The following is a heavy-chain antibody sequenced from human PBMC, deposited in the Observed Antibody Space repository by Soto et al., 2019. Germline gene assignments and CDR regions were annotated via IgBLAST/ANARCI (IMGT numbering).Heavy chain of an antibody. Sequence: QVQLQESGPGLVKPSQTLSLTCTVSGGSISSGDYYWSWIRQPPGKGLEWIGYIYYSGSTYYNPSLESRVTLPVDTDNNQFTRKLSSVTAADTAVYYCARERPGGSRLDPWGQGTLVTVST. CDR2: IYYSGST. V-gene: IGHV4-30-4*01. D-gene: IGHD6-13*01. CDR3: ARERPGGSRLDP. CDR1: GGSISSGDYY. J-gene: IGHJ5*02.